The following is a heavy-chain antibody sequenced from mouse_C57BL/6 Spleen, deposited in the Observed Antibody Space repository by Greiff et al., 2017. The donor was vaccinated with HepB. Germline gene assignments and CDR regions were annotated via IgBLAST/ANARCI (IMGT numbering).Heavy chain of an antibody. CDR2: ISNGGGST. Sequence: EVQLVESGGGLVQPGGSLKLSCAASGFTFSDYYMYWVRQTPEKRLEWVAYISNGGGSTYYPDTVKGRFTISRDNAKNTLYLQMSRLKSEDTAMYYCARLGTGDWYFDVWGTGTTVTVSS. CDR3: ARLGTGDWYFDV. J-gene: IGHJ1*03. D-gene: IGHD4-1*01. CDR1: GFTFSDYY. V-gene: IGHV5-12*01.